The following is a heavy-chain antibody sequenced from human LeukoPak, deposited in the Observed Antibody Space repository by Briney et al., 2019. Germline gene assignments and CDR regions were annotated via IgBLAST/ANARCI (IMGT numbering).Heavy chain of an antibody. J-gene: IGHJ4*02. CDR1: GFTVSTTY. Sequence: GGSLRLSCAASGFTVSTTYMSWVRQAPGKGLDWVSVIYSGGSTYYADSVRGRFTISRDNSKNTLYLQMNSLRAEDTAVYYCARDSGSYYDRLDCWGQGTLVTVSS. CDR2: IYSGGST. V-gene: IGHV3-66*01. D-gene: IGHD3-22*01. CDR3: ARDSGSYYDRLDC.